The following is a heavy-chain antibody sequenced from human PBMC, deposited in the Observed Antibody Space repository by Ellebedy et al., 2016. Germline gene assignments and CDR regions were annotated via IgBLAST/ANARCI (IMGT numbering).Heavy chain of an antibody. Sequence: GGSLRLSCTASGFTFSSYAMSWVRQAPGKGLEWVSTISGSGGSTYYADSVMGRFTISRDNSKNTLFLQMNSLRAEDTAVHYCAKEMTPFVYSGGWYATPYDYWGQGTLVTVSS. V-gene: IGHV3-23*01. CDR1: GFTFSSYA. CDR2: ISGSGGST. D-gene: IGHD6-19*01. CDR3: AKEMTPFVYSGGWYATPYDY. J-gene: IGHJ4*02.